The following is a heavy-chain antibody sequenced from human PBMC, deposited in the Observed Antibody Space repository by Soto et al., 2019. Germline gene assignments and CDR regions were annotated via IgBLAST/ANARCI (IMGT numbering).Heavy chain of an antibody. D-gene: IGHD3-16*01. CDR1: GYIFVNYG. Sequence: QVQLVQSGDEVKKPGASVKVSCKASGYIFVNYGIAWVRQAPGQGLEWMGWISPYTGNTHSATKVQGRLTMTTDTSTSTAYVDLGSLTSDDTAVYYCVMVDNYVTPTPQDVWGQGTTVTVCS. CDR2: ISPYTGNT. J-gene: IGHJ6*02. CDR3: VMVDNYVTPTPQDV. V-gene: IGHV1-18*01.